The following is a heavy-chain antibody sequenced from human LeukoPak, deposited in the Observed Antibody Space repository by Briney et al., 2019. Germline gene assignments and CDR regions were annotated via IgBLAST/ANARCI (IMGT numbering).Heavy chain of an antibody. CDR2: ISGYNGNT. Sequence: ASVKVSCKASDYTYTSYGISWVRQAPGQGLEWMGWISGYNGNTNYAQKFQARVTMTTDTPTTTAYMELRSLRSDDTAVYYCARDGTPGTTFRFDPWGQGTLVIVSS. J-gene: IGHJ5*02. CDR1: DYTYTSYG. V-gene: IGHV1-18*01. D-gene: IGHD1-1*01. CDR3: ARDGTPGTTFRFDP.